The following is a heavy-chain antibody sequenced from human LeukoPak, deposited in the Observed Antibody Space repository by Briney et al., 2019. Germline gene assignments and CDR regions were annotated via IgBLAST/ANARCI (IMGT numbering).Heavy chain of an antibody. CDR1: GFTFSSYA. V-gene: IGHV3-23*01. J-gene: IGHJ4*02. CDR3: AKGLRWFGEFYFNYFDH. D-gene: IGHD3-10*01. CDR2: ISGGGGRT. Sequence: GGSLRLSCGAAGFTFSSYAVSWVRQAPGKGLEWVSTISGGGGRTYYADSVKGRFTISRDNSENTVHLQMTSLRTEDTAVYYCAKGLRWFGEFYFNYFDHWGQGALVTVSS.